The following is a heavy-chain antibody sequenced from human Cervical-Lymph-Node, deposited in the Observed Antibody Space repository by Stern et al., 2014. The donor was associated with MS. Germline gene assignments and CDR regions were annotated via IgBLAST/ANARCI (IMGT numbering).Heavy chain of an antibody. CDR3: ARSSSSSAWDY. D-gene: IGHD6-6*01. J-gene: IGHJ4*02. Sequence: QLQLQESGPGLVKPSQTLSLTCTVSGGSISSGSYYWSWIRQPAGKGLEWIGRIYTSGSTNYNPSLKSRVTISVDTSKTQFSLKLSSVTAADTAVYYCARSSSSSAWDYWGQGTLVTVSS. CDR1: GGSISSGSYY. V-gene: IGHV4-61*02. CDR2: IYTSGST.